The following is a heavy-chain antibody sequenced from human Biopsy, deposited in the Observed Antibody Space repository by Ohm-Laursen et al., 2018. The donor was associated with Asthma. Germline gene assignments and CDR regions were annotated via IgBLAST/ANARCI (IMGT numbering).Heavy chain of an antibody. D-gene: IGHD3-22*01. CDR3: AKSADYYDSTDYLDF. Sequence: RSLRLSCSASGFSFDDCAMHWVRQAPGKGLEWVSSISWNSGNIDYADSVKGRFTISRDNAKNSLYLQMQSLRPEDTAFHYCAKSADYYDSTDYLDFWGRGTLVTVSS. CDR2: ISWNSGNI. CDR1: GFSFDDCA. J-gene: IGHJ4*01. V-gene: IGHV3-9*01.